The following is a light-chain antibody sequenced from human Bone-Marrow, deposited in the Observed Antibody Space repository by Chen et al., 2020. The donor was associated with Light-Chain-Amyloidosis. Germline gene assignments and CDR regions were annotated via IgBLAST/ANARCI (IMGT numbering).Light chain of an antibody. V-gene: IGKV4-1*01. Sequence: DIVMTQSPDSLAVSLGERATINCKSSQTVLYNSNNKNFLALYQQKPGQSPKLLIYWASTREFGVPDRFSGSGSGTDFTLTISNLQAEDVAVYYCQQYFGTPLTFGGGTKVEIK. J-gene: IGKJ4*01. CDR2: WAS. CDR3: QQYFGTPLT. CDR1: QTVLYNSNNKNF.